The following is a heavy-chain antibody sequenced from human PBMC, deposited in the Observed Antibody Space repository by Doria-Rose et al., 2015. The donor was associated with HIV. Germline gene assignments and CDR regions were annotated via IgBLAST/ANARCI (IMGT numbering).Heavy chain of an antibody. D-gene: IGHD1-26*01. Sequence: QVQLQESGPGLVKPSETLSLTCSVSGGSISHYYWSWIRQPPGKGLEYIGDILYTGSTNYSTSLKSRVSISIDTSKNKFSLRLSSVTAADTAVCYCARVLSGTYDYWGQGTLVTVSS. CDR1: GGSISHYY. CDR2: ILYTGST. V-gene: IGHV4-59*01. J-gene: IGHJ4*02. CDR3: ARVLSGTYDY.